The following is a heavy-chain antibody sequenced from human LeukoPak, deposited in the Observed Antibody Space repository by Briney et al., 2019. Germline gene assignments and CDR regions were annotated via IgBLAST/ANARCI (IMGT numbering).Heavy chain of an antibody. V-gene: IGHV4-4*09. Sequence: SETLSLTCTVSGGSISSYYWSWIRQPPGKGLEWIGYIYTSGSTNYNPSLKSRVTISVDTSKNQFSLKLSSVTAADTAVYYCARGPTMIVVDRAFDIWGQGTMVTVSS. CDR2: IYTSGST. D-gene: IGHD3-22*01. J-gene: IGHJ3*02. CDR3: ARGPTMIVVDRAFDI. CDR1: GGSISSYY.